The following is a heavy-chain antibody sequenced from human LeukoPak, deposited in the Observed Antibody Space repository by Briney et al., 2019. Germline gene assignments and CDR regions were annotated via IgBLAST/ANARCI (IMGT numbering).Heavy chain of an antibody. Sequence: PGGSLRLSCAASGFTFSSYAMSWVRQAPGKGLEWVSATSGSGGSTYYADSVKGRFTISRDNSKNTLYLQMNSLRAEDTAVYYCASITRRYYYYYMDVWGKGTTVTVSS. J-gene: IGHJ6*03. V-gene: IGHV3-23*01. CDR1: GFTFSSYA. CDR3: ASITRRYYYYYMDV. CDR2: TSGSGGST.